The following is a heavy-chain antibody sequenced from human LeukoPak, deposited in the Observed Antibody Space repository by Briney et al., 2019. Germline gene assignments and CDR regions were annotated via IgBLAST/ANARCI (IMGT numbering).Heavy chain of an antibody. CDR1: GFTLSSYS. Sequence: PGGSLRLSCVASGFTLSSYSMNWVRQAPGKGLEWVSVISSTSSYIRYAESVEGRFTISRDNAKNSLFLEMKSLRADDTAVYYCAREAWFDPWGQGTLVTVSS. V-gene: IGHV3-21*06. J-gene: IGHJ5*02. CDR2: ISSTSSYI. CDR3: AREAWFDP.